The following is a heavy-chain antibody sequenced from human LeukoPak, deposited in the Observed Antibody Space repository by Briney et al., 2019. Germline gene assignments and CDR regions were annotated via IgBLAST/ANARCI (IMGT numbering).Heavy chain of an antibody. V-gene: IGHV4-59*11. J-gene: IGHJ5*02. CDR2: IYYSGST. D-gene: IGHD6-19*01. CDR1: GGSISSHY. Sequence: SETLSLTCTVSGGSISSHYWSWIRQPPGKGLEWIGYIYYSGSTNYNPSLKSRVTISVDTSKNQFSLKLSSVTAADTAVYYCARDEDSSGWYSWFDPWGQGTLVTVSS. CDR3: ARDEDSSGWYSWFDP.